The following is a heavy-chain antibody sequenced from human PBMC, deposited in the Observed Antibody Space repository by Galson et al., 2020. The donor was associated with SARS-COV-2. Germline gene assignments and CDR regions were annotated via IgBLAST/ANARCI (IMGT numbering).Heavy chain of an antibody. CDR3: AGLRVATISGMSTHHFVY. V-gene: IGHV3-74*01. J-gene: IGHJ4*02. CDR2: MNSDGSST. CDR1: GFTFNTYW. D-gene: IGHD3-3*01. Sequence: GGSLRLSCAASGFTFNTYWMSWVRQVPGKGLEWVSRMNSDGSSTSYLDSVKGRFTISRDNAKNTLYLQMNSLRAEDTAVYYCAGLRVATISGMSTHHFVYWGRGTLVTVSS.